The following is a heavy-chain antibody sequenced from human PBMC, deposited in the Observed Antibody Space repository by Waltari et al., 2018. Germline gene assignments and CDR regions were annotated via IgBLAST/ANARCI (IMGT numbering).Heavy chain of an antibody. CDR1: GFTFSSHW. J-gene: IGHJ4*02. CDR3: ARDEEWSSDR. D-gene: IGHD3-3*01. CDR2: INKDGSKK. Sequence: EVQLVESGGGLVQPGGSLRLSCAAFGFTFSSHWMNWVRQAPGKGLEWVAIINKDGSKKFYVDSVRGRFTVSRDNAKNSLYLQMNSLRVDDTAVYYCARDEEWSSDRWGQGTLVTVSS. V-gene: IGHV3-7*03.